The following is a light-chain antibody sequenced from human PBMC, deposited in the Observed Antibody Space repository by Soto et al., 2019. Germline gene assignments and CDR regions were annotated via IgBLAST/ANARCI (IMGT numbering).Light chain of an antibody. Sequence: QSALTQPRSVSGSPGQSVTSSCTGTSSDVGGYNYVSWYQQHPGKAPKLMIYDVSKRPSGVPDRFSGSKSGNTASLTISGLQAEDEADYYCCSYAGSYAHYVFGTGTKLPVL. V-gene: IGLV2-11*01. CDR2: DVS. J-gene: IGLJ1*01. CDR3: CSYAGSYAHYV. CDR1: SSDVGGYNY.